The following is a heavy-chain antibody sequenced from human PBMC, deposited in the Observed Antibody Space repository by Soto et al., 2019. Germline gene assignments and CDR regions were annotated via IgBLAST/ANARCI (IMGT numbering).Heavy chain of an antibody. CDR3: AKASIAAAGTYYYYYMDV. J-gene: IGHJ6*03. V-gene: IGHV3-30*18. D-gene: IGHD6-13*01. CDR1: GFTFSSYG. CDR2: ISYDGSNK. Sequence: GSLRLSCAASGFTFSSYGIHWVRQAPGKGLEWVAVISYDGSNKYYADSVKGRFTISRDNSKNTLYLQMNSLRAEDTAVYYCAKASIAAAGTYYYYYMDVWGKGTTVTVSS.